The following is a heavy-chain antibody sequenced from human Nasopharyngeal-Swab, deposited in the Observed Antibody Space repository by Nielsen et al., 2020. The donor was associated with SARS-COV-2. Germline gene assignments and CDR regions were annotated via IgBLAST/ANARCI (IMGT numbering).Heavy chain of an antibody. J-gene: IGHJ4*02. CDR2: IRGTSGYK. CDR1: GFTFSTYS. V-gene: IGHV3-21*01. CDR3: ARRASYGDYVDY. Sequence: GGSLRLSCAASGFTFSTYSMNWVRQVPGKGLEWVSFIRGTSGYKNYADSVKGRFTISRDNAKNSLYLQMNSLRAEDTAVYYCARRASYGDYVDYWGQGTLVTVSS. D-gene: IGHD4-17*01.